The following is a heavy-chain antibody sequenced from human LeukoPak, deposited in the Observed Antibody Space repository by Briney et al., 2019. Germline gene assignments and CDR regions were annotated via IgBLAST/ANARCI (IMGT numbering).Heavy chain of an antibody. J-gene: IGHJ6*02. Sequence: PGGSLRLSCAASGFTFSSYWMHWVRQAPGKELVWVSRINSDGSSTSYADSVKGRFTISRDNAKNTLYLQMNSLRAEDTAVYYGERSPFFWSGYRYYYYGMDAGGQGPTVTVPS. CDR3: ERSPFFWSGYRYYYYGMDA. CDR1: GFTFSSYW. CDR2: INSDGSST. D-gene: IGHD3-3*01. V-gene: IGHV3-74*01.